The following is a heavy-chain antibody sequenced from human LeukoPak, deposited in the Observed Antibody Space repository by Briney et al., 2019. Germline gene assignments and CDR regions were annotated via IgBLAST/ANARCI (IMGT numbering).Heavy chain of an antibody. D-gene: IGHD3-10*01. CDR2: IYPGDSDS. J-gene: IGHJ4*02. CDR3: ARGRGLVRGAYYFDY. Sequence: GESLKISCKGSGYSFTNYWIAWVRQMPGKGLEWMGIIYPGDSDSRYGPSFQGQVTISVDKSISTAYLQWSSLKASDTAMYYCARGRGLVRGAYYFDYWGQGTLVTVSS. V-gene: IGHV5-51*01. CDR1: GYSFTNYW.